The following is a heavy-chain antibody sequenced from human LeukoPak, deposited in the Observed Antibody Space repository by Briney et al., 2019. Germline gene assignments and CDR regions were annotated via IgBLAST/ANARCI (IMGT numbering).Heavy chain of an antibody. J-gene: IGHJ4*02. D-gene: IGHD6-13*01. CDR2: IRPSGDNT. CDR3: ARGGPAAGRFDY. CDR1: GFTSSSYD. Sequence: GGALRLSCAASGFTSSSYDMTWVRQAPGRGLEWVSSIRPSGDNTYYADSVKGRFTISRDNSKNTLYLQMNSLRAEDTAVYYCARGGPAAGRFDYWGQGTLVTVSS. V-gene: IGHV3-23*01.